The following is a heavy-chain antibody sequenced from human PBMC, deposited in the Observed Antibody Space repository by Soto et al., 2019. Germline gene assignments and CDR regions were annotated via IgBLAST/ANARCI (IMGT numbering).Heavy chain of an antibody. CDR1: GYTFTSYY. J-gene: IGHJ4*02. CDR3: ARDFSGPMDY. V-gene: IGHV1-46*01. Sequence: ASVKVSCKASGYTFTSYYMHWVRQAPGQGLEWMGIIYPSGGSTRNAQKFQGRVTMTRDTSTSTVYMELSSLRSEDTPVYYCARDFSGPMDYWGRGTLVTVAS. CDR2: IYPSGGST. D-gene: IGHD3-10*01.